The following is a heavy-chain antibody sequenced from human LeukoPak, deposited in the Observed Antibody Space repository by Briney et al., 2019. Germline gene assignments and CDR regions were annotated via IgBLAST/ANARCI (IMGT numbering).Heavy chain of an antibody. CDR2: IYTSGST. Sequence: PSETLSLTCTVSGGSISSGSYYWSWIRQPAGKRLEWIGRIYTSGSTNYNLSLKSRVTISVDTSKNQFSLKLSSVTAADTAVYYCARAYPNSSGYSYDYWGQGTLVTVSS. J-gene: IGHJ4*02. CDR3: ARAYPNSSGYSYDY. V-gene: IGHV4-61*02. D-gene: IGHD3-22*01. CDR1: GGSISSGSYY.